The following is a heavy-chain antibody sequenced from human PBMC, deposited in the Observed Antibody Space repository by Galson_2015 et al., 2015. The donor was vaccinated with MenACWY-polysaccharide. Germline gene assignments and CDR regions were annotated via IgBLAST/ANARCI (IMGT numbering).Heavy chain of an antibody. CDR1: GGTFNNYA. J-gene: IGHJ4*02. CDR3: ARVSCSGGICYFDY. CDR2: IIPFVGTT. D-gene: IGHD2-15*01. V-gene: IGHV1-69*04. Sequence: SVKVSCKASGGTFNNYAIYWVRQAPGQGLEWMGRIIPFVGTTNYAQKFQGRVTITADTSTSTISVELSRLRSDDTAVYYCARVSCSGGICYFDYWGQGTLVTVSS.